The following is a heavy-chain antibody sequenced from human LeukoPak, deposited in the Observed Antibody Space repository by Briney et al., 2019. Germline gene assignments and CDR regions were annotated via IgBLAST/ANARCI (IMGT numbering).Heavy chain of an antibody. CDR3: AKAVGIAAAGNWFDP. Sequence: GRSLRLSCAASGFTFDDHAMHWVRQAPGKGLEWVSGISWNSGSIGYADSVKGRFTISRDNAKNSLYLQMNSLRAEDTALYYCAKAVGIAAAGNWFDPWGQGTLVTVSS. CDR2: ISWNSGSI. J-gene: IGHJ5*02. CDR1: GFTFDDHA. D-gene: IGHD6-13*01. V-gene: IGHV3-9*01.